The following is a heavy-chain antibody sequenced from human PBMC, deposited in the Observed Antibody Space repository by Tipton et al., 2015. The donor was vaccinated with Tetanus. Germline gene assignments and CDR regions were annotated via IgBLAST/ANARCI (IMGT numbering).Heavy chain of an antibody. CDR3: ARGVWFGPGPKYYFDY. J-gene: IGHJ4*02. CDR1: GGSISSYY. Sequence: TLSLTCTVSGGSISSYYWSWIRQPAGKGLEWIGRIYTSGGTNNNPSLKSRVTMSVDTSKNQFSLKLSSVTAADTAVYYCARGVWFGPGPKYYFDYWGQGTLVTVSS. D-gene: IGHD3-10*01. CDR2: IYTSGGT. V-gene: IGHV4-4*07.